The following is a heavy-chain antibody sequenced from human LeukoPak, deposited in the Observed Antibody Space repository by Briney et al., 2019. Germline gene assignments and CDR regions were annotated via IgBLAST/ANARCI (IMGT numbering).Heavy chain of an antibody. V-gene: IGHV4-38-2*02. D-gene: IGHD3-10*01. CDR3: ARRSIRGHYGSGSYYKQYYFDY. CDR1: GYSISSGYY. J-gene: IGHJ4*02. CDR2: IYHSGST. Sequence: SETLPLTCTVSGYSISSGYYWGWIRQPPGKGLEWIGSIYHSGSTYYNSSLKSRVTISVDTSKNQFSLKLSSVTAADTAVYYCARRSIRGHYGSGSYYKQYYFDYWGQGTLVTVSS.